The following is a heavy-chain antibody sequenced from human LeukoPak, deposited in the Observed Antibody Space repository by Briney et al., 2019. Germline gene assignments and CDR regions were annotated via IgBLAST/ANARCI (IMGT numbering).Heavy chain of an antibody. CDR1: GFTFSSYA. CDR2: ISGSGGTT. D-gene: IGHD3-10*01. Sequence: GGSLRLSCAASGFTFSSYAMSWVRQAPGKGPEWVSGISGSGGTTYYADSVKGRCTISRDNPKNTLYLQMNSLRAEDTAIYYCAIGSSWGQGTLVTVSS. J-gene: IGHJ5*02. V-gene: IGHV3-23*01. CDR3: AIGSS.